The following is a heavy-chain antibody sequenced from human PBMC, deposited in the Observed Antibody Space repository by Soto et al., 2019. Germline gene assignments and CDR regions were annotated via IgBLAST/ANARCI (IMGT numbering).Heavy chain of an antibody. CDR3: ATVFEH. CDR2: VDSAGSGT. Sequence: VPLVESGGGSVQPGGSLRLSCVASGITFSGFWMHWVRQVPGRGMVWVARVDSAGSGTSYEDSVKGRFTISRDNAKNTLSLRSDSMRVEDTAVYYCATVFEHWGQGVAVTVSS. V-gene: IGHV3-74*01. J-gene: IGHJ4*02. CDR1: GITFSGFW.